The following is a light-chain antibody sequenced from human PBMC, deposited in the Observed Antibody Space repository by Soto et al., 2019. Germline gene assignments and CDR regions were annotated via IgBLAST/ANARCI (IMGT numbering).Light chain of an antibody. CDR1: QSVSIN. J-gene: IGKJ1*01. V-gene: IGKV3-15*01. CDR2: VAS. Sequence: ELVMTQSPATLSVSPGERATLSCRASQSVSINLALYQQKPGQAPRLLIYVASTRATGIPARFSGSGSGTEFTLTISSLQSEDFAVYYCQHYNNWPPWTFGQGNKLDIK. CDR3: QHYNNWPPWT.